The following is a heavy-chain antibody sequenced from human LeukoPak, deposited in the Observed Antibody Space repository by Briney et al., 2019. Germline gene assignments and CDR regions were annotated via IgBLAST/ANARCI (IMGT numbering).Heavy chain of an antibody. J-gene: IGHJ3*02. CDR3: ARPNYDSSGLAALDI. V-gene: IGHV3-74*01. CDR1: GFTIRTYW. D-gene: IGHD3-22*01. Sequence: GGSLRLSCAASGFTIRTYWMTWVRQAPGKGLVWVARIDSDGSSTTYADTVKGRFTISRDNANNTLYLQMNSLRAEDTAVYYCARPNYDSSGLAALDIWGQGTMVTVSS. CDR2: IDSDGSST.